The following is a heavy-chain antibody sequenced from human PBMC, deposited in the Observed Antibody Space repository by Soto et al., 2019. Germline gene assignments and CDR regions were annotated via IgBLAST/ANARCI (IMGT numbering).Heavy chain of an antibody. Sequence: QVQLQESGPGLVKPSETLSLTCSVSAGSLSNYYWTWIRQSPGMGLEWIGEIYHTGSTKYNPSLKSRVAISVDMSKHQFSLTLSSVTPADTAVYYCARGGRGSGLYFLYYFDLWGQGTLITVSS. CDR1: AGSLSNYY. D-gene: IGHD6-19*01. CDR3: ARGGRGSGLYFLYYFDL. J-gene: IGHJ4*02. V-gene: IGHV4-59*01. CDR2: IYHTGST.